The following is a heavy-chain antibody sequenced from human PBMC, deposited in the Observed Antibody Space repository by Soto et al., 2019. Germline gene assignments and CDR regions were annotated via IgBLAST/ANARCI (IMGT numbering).Heavy chain of an antibody. Sequence: EVQLVESGGGLVKPGGSLRLSCAASGFTFSSYSMNWVRQAPGKGLEWVSSISSSSSYIYYADSVKGRFTISRDNAKNSLYLQMNSLRAEDTAVYYCARRGQNTLESSSWHFDYWGQGTLVTVSS. J-gene: IGHJ4*02. CDR3: ARRGQNTLESSSWHFDY. CDR2: ISSSSSYI. D-gene: IGHD6-13*01. V-gene: IGHV3-21*01. CDR1: GFTFSSYS.